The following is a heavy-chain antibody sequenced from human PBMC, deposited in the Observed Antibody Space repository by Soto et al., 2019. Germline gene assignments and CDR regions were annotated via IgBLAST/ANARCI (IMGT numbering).Heavy chain of an antibody. V-gene: IGHV3-21*01. J-gene: IGHJ4*02. CDR2: ISSTTNYI. CDR3: ARESEDLTSNFDY. CDR1: GFTFTRYS. Sequence: VGSLRLSCAASGFTFTRYSMNWVRQAPGKGLEWVSSISSTTNYIYYADSMKGRFTVSRDNAKNSVYLEMNSLSAEDTALYYCARESEDLTSNFDYWGQGTLVTVSS.